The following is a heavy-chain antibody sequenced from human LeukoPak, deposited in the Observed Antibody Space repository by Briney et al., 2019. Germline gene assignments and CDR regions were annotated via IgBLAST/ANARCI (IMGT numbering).Heavy chain of an antibody. J-gene: IGHJ4*02. CDR2: IKQDGSEK. D-gene: IGHD3-3*01. V-gene: IGHV3-7*01. CDR1: GLTFSSYW. CDR3: ARDWPWYDFWSGYIDY. Sequence: GGSLRLSCAASGLTFSSYWMSWVRQAPGKGLEWVANIKQDGSEKYYVDSVKGRFTISRDNAKNSLYLEMNSLRAEDTAVYYCARDWPWYDFWSGYIDYWGQGTLVTVSS.